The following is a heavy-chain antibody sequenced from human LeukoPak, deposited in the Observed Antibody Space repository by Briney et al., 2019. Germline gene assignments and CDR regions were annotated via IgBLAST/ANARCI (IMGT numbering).Heavy chain of an antibody. CDR3: ARDGRYCSGGSCYRTFDI. J-gene: IGHJ3*02. Sequence: SQTLSLTWAVSGGSISSGGYSWSWIRQPPGKGLEWIGYIYYSGSTNYNPSLKSRVTISVDTSENQFSLKLSSVTAADTAVYYCARDGRYCSGGSCYRTFDIWGQGTMVTVSS. D-gene: IGHD2-15*01. CDR2: IYYSGST. V-gene: IGHV4-61*08. CDR1: GGSISSGGYS.